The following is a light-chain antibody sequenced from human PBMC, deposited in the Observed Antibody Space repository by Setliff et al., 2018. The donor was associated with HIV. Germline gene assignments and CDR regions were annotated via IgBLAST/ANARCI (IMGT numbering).Light chain of an antibody. V-gene: IGKV4-1*01. CDR1: QSVLYNSDNKNY. CDR2: WAS. J-gene: IGKJ1*01. CDR3: QQYYSTPQT. Sequence: DIVMTQSPDSLAVSLGERATINCKSSQSVLYNSDNKNYLAWYQQKPGQPPKLLIYWASTRESGVPDRFSGSGSGTDFTLTISSLQAEDVAVYYCQQYYSTPQTFGQGTRWIS.